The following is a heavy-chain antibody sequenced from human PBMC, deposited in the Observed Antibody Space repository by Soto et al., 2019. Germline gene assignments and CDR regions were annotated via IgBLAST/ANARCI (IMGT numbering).Heavy chain of an antibody. CDR3: ARSAVITWDPSLPWDSYYYYGMDV. CDR2: IIPIFGTA. J-gene: IGHJ6*02. Sequence: GASVKVSCKASGGTFSSYAISWVRQAPGQGLEWMGGIIPIFGTANYAQKFQGRVTITADKSTSTAYMELSSLRSEDTAVYYCARSAVITWDPSLPWDSYYYYGMDVWGQGTTVTVSS. V-gene: IGHV1-69*06. CDR1: GGTFSSYA. D-gene: IGHD3-22*01.